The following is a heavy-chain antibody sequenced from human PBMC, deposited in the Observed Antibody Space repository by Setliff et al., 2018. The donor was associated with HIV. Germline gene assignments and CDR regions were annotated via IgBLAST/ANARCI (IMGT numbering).Heavy chain of an antibody. J-gene: IGHJ4*02. Sequence: ASVKVSCKASGYTFTSYCISWVRQAPGQGLEWMGWISEYNGDTKYAQKLQGRVTMTKDTSTSTAYMELRSLRSDDTAVYYCARVSRSGWFFDWWGQGSLVTVSS. CDR1: GYTFTSYC. CDR2: ISEYNGDT. CDR3: ARVSRSGWFFDW. D-gene: IGHD6-19*01. V-gene: IGHV1-18*01.